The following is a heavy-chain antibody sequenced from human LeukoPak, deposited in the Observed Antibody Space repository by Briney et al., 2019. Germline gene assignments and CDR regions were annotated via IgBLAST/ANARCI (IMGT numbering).Heavy chain of an antibody. J-gene: IGHJ4*02. Sequence: SDTLSLTCAVSGGSISRSSNYWGWIRQPPGKGLEYIGSIYYSGSTYYNPSLTSRVTISVDTSKNHFSLKLRSVTATDTAVYYCARGDFLDYGYWGQGTLVTVSS. CDR2: IYYSGST. V-gene: IGHV4-39*02. CDR1: GGSISRSSNY. D-gene: IGHD3-3*01. CDR3: ARGDFLDYGY.